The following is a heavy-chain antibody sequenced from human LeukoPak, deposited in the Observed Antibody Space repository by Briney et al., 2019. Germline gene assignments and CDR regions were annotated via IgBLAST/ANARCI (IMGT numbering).Heavy chain of an antibody. Sequence: PGRSLRLSCAASGFTFSSYAMHWVRQAPGKGLEWVAVISYDGSNKYYADSVKGRFTISRDHAKNTVSLHMNSLRADDTAIYYCAYLGLSSDWNDVLGPQDDYWGLGTLVTVSS. J-gene: IGHJ4*02. CDR2: ISYDGSNK. D-gene: IGHD1-1*01. V-gene: IGHV3-30-3*01. CDR1: GFTFSSYA. CDR3: AYLGLSSDWNDVLGPQDDY.